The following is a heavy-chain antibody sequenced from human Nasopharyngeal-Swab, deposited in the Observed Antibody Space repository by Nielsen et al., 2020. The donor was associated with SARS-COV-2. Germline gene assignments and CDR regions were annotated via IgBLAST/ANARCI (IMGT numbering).Heavy chain of an antibody. Sequence: SLKISCAASGFTFDDYAMHWVRQAPGKGLEWVSGISWNSGSIGYADSVKGRFTISRDNAKNSLYLQMNSLRAEDTALYYCATTSVLVVPSWFDPWGQGTLVTVSS. V-gene: IGHV3-9*01. J-gene: IGHJ5*02. CDR2: ISWNSGSI. CDR1: GFTFDDYA. D-gene: IGHD2-15*01. CDR3: ATTSVLVVPSWFDP.